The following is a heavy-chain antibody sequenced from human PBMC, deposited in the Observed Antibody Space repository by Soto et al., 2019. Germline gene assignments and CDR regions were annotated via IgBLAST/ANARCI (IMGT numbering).Heavy chain of an antibody. J-gene: IGHJ6*02. CDR3: ARRTMVRGVTDYYYYVMDV. D-gene: IGHD3-10*01. Sequence: GASVNVSCKASGGTFSSYAISWVRQAPGQGLEWMGGIIPIFGTANYAQKFQGGVTITADKSTSTAYMELSSLRSEDTAVYYCARRTMVRGVTDYYYYVMDVWGQGTTVTVSS. CDR2: IIPIFGTA. CDR1: GGTFSSYA. V-gene: IGHV1-69*06.